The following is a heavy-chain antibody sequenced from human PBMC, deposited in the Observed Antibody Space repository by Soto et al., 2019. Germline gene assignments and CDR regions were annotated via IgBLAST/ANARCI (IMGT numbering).Heavy chain of an antibody. V-gene: IGHV4-34*01. D-gene: IGHD2-2*01. Sequence: SSETLSLTCAVYGGSFSGYYWSWIRQPPGKGLEWIGEINHSGSTNYNPSLKSRVTISVDTSKKQFSLKLSSVTAADTAVYYCARVVDGCSSTSCYRPVMDVWGQGTTVTVSS. CDR3: ARVVDGCSSTSCYRPVMDV. J-gene: IGHJ6*02. CDR2: INHSGST. CDR1: GGSFSGYY.